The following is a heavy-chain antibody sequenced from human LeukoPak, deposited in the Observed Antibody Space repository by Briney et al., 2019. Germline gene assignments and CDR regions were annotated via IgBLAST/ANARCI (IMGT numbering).Heavy chain of an antibody. V-gene: IGHV3-21*01. Sequence: GGPLRLSCAASGFTFSSYRMNWVRQAPGKGLEWVSSISSSSSYIYYADSVKGRFTISRDNAKNSLYLQMNSLRAEDTAVYYCARGRAVAGTGYGYWGQGTLVTVSS. CDR2: ISSSSSYI. CDR3: ARGRAVAGTGYGY. CDR1: GFTFSSYR. D-gene: IGHD6-19*01. J-gene: IGHJ4*02.